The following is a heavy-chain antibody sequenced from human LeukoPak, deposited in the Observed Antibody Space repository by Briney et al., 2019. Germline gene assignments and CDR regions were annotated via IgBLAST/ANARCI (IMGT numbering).Heavy chain of an antibody. Sequence: PSETLSLTCTVSGGSISSSSYYWGWIRQPPGKGLEWIGSIYYSESTYYNPSLKSRVTISVDTSKNQFSLKLSSVTAADTAVYYCARPRGPNTAMVYFDYWGQGTLVTVSS. CDR3: ARPRGPNTAMVYFDY. J-gene: IGHJ4*02. D-gene: IGHD5-18*01. V-gene: IGHV4-39*07. CDR1: GGSISSSSYY. CDR2: IYYSEST.